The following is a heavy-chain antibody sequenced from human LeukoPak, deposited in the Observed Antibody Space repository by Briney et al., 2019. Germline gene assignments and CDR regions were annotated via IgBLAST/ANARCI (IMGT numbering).Heavy chain of an antibody. CDR3: ATDRLYGSGSYSRSIDY. D-gene: IGHD3-10*01. CDR2: FDPEDGET. J-gene: IGHJ4*02. V-gene: IGHV1-24*01. CDR1: GYTFTSYY. Sequence: ASVKVSCKASGYTFTSYYMHWVRQAPGKGLEWMGGFDPEDGETIYAQKFQGRVTMTEDTSTDTAYMELSSLRSEDTAVYYCATDRLYGSGSYSRSIDYWGQGTLVTVSS.